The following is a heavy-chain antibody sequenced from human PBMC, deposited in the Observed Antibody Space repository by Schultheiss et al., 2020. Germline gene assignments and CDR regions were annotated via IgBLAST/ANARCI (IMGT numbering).Heavy chain of an antibody. V-gene: IGHV4-4*07. J-gene: IGHJ4*02. D-gene: IGHD6-19*01. Sequence: GSLRLSCTVSGGSISSYYWSWIRQPAGKGLEWIGSIYYSGSTYYNPSLNSRVTISIDTSQNHFSLQLNSVTAADTAVYYCARYNAVAGTYYFDYWGQGTLVTVSS. CDR3: ARYNAVAGTYYFDY. CDR2: IYYSGST. CDR1: GGSISSYY.